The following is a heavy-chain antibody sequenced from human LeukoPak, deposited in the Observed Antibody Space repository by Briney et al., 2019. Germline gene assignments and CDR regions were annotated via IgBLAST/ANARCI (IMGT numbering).Heavy chain of an antibody. J-gene: IGHJ2*01. D-gene: IGHD4-17*01. CDR3: ARVRGPTVTTWYFDL. V-gene: IGHV3-48*01. CDR1: GFTFSTHG. Sequence: GGSLRLSCGASGFTFSTHGMIWVRQAPGKGLEWVSYISPRGATIYYADSVKGRFTISRDDARNSLFLQMHSLRAGDTAVYYCARVRGPTVTTWYFDLWGRGTLVTVSS. CDR2: ISPRGATI.